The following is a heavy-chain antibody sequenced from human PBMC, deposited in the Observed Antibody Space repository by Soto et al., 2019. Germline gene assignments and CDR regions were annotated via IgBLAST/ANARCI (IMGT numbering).Heavy chain of an antibody. CDR2: IRDGGEST. CDR1: GFTFSSHA. V-gene: IGHV3-23*01. J-gene: IGHJ4*02. CDR3: AKALGDGWYSFEY. Sequence: GGSLRLSCAASGFTFSSHAMNWVRQAPGKGLEWVSIIRDGGESTYYADPVKGRFTISTDNSKNTVYLQMHSLRVEDTAVYYCAKALGDGWYSFEYWGQGTLVTVSS. D-gene: IGHD6-19*01.